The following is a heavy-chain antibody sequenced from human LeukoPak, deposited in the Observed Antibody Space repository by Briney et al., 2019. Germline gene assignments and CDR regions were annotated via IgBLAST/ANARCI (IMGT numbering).Heavy chain of an antibody. CDR2: ISSNGGST. D-gene: IGHD1-26*01. Sequence: GGSLRLSCAASGFTFSSYAMHWVRQAPGKGLEYVSAISSNGGSTYCANSVKGRFTISRDNSKNTLYLQMGSLRAEDMAVYYCARAGGSHRYVLTGFDYWGQGTLVTVSS. CDR1: GFTFSSYA. CDR3: ARAGGSHRYVLTGFDY. J-gene: IGHJ4*02. V-gene: IGHV3-64*01.